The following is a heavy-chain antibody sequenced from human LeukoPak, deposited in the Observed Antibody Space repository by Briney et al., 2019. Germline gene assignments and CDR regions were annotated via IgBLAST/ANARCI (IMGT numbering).Heavy chain of an antibody. D-gene: IGHD3/OR15-3a*01. CDR1: GGSISSSSYY. Sequence: PSETLSLTCTVSGGSISSSSYYWGWIRQPPGKGLEWIGSIYGSGSTYYNPSLKSRVTISVDTSKNQFSLKLSSVTAADTAVYYCAKQYHRDWLHYYYGMDVWGQGTTVTVSS. CDR3: AKQYHRDWLHYYYGMDV. CDR2: IYGSGST. J-gene: IGHJ6*02. V-gene: IGHV4-39*07.